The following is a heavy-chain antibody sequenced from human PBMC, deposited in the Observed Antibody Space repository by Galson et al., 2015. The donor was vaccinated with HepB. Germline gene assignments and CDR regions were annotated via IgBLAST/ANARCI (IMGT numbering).Heavy chain of an antibody. CDR3: ARDHGGTGYTIDY. V-gene: IGHV3-48*02. CDR2: ISSRSSNI. J-gene: IGHJ4*02. D-gene: IGHD3-9*01. Sequence: SLRLSCAASGFTFSSYSMNWVRQAPGKGLEWVSYISSRSSNIYYADSVKGRFTISRDNAKNSLYLQMNSLRDEDTAVYYCARDHGGTGYTIDYWGQGTLVTVSS. CDR1: GFTFSSYS.